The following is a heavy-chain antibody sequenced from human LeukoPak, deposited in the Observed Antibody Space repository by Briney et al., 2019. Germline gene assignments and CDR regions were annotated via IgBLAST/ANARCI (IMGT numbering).Heavy chain of an antibody. V-gene: IGHV3-11*06. CDR2: ISSSSSYT. D-gene: IGHD6-13*01. J-gene: IGHJ3*02. CDR3: ARVHSSSWPDAFDI. Sequence: PGGSLRLSCAVSGFTFSDYYMSWIRQAPGKGLEWVSYISSSSSYTNYADSVKGRFTISRDNAKNSLYLQMNSLRAEDTAVYYCARVHSSSWPDAFDIWGQGTMVTVSS. CDR1: GFTFSDYY.